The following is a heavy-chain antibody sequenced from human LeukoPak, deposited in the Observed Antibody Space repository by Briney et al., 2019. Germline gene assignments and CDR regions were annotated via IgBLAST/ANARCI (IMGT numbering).Heavy chain of an antibody. J-gene: IGHJ4*02. CDR1: GFTFSSYA. V-gene: IGHV3-23*01. CDR2: TTDSGIRT. Sequence: GGSLRLSCAASGFTFSSYAMAWVRQAPGKGLEWVSSTTDSGIRTYYADSVKGRFIISRDNSKNTLYLQMNSLRAEDTAVYYCARRITMTPGYFDCWGQGTLVTVSS. CDR3: ARRITMTPGYFDC. D-gene: IGHD3-22*01.